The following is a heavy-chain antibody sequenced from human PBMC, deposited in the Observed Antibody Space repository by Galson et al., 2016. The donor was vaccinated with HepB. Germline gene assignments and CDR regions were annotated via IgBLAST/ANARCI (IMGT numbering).Heavy chain of an antibody. CDR3: ASGEKEGF. J-gene: IGHJ4*02. CDR2: IWYDGSHK. Sequence: SLRLSCAAPGFTFSSYGMHWVRQAPGKGLEWVAVIWYDGSHKYYADSVKGLCTISRDNSKNTLYLQMNRLRAEEPAVYYCASGEKEGFWDQGTLVTVSS. V-gene: IGHV3-33*01. D-gene: IGHD3-10*01. CDR1: GFTFSSYG.